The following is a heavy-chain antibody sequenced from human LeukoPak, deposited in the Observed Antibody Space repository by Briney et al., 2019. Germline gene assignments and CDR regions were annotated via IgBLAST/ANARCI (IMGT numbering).Heavy chain of an antibody. CDR3: TTSTGYYYVPGY. D-gene: IGHD3-22*01. Sequence: SVKVPCKSSGGTFSTYAISWVRQAPGQGLEWMGGIVPIFGTPNYAQNFQGRLTITADESTSTAYMDLSSLRSEDTAMYYCTTSTGYYYVPGYWGQGTLVTVSS. J-gene: IGHJ4*02. V-gene: IGHV1-69*13. CDR2: IVPIFGTP. CDR1: GGTFSTYA.